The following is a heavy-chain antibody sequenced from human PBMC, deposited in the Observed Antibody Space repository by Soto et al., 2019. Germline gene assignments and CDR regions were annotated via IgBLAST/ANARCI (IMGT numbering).Heavy chain of an antibody. CDR1: GGSVSSGSYY. J-gene: IGHJ5*02. CDR3: ARVIPVVAATTERFGWFDP. Sequence: PSETLSLTCTVSGGSVSSGSYYWSWIRQPPGKGLEWIGYIYYSGSTNYNPSLKSRVTISVDTSKNQFSLKLSSVTAADTAVYYCARVIPVVAATTERFGWFDPWGQGTLVTVSS. CDR2: IYYSGST. V-gene: IGHV4-61*01. D-gene: IGHD2-15*01.